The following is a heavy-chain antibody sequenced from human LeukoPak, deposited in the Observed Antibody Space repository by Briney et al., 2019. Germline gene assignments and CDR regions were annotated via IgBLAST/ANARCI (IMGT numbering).Heavy chain of an antibody. CDR2: IYYSGST. V-gene: IGHV4-59*01. Sequence: SETLSLTCTVSGGSISSYYWSWIRQPPGKGLEWIGYIYYSGSTNYNPSLKSRVTISVDTSKNQFSLKLSSVTAADTAVYYCASAYCGGDCYYYWFDPWGQGTLVTVSS. CDR3: ASAYCGGDCYYYWFDP. CDR1: GGSISSYY. J-gene: IGHJ5*02. D-gene: IGHD2-21*02.